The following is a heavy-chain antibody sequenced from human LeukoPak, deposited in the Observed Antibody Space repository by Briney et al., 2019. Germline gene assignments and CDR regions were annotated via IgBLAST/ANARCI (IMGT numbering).Heavy chain of an antibody. CDR3: ARGPYSNSSYYYGMDV. CDR2: INHSGST. Sequence: SETLSLTCAVYGGSFSGYYWSWIRQPPGKGLEWIGEINHSGSTNYNPSLKSRLTISVDTSKNQFSLKLSAVTAADTAVYYCARGPYSNSSYYYGMDVWGQGTTVTVSS. V-gene: IGHV4-34*01. D-gene: IGHD4-11*01. J-gene: IGHJ6*02. CDR1: GGSFSGYY.